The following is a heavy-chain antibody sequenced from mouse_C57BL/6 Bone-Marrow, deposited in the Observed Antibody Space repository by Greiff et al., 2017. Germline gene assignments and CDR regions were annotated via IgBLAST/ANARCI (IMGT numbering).Heavy chain of an antibody. CDR1: GYSITSGYY. Sequence: DVKLQESGPGLVKPSQSLSLTCSVTGYSITSGYYWNWMRQFPGNKLEWMGYISYDGSNNYNPSLKNRISITRDTSKNQFFLKLNSVTTEDTATYYCARDLSTFAYWGQGTLVTVSA. CDR3: ARDLSTFAY. CDR2: ISYDGSN. D-gene: IGHD6-2*01. J-gene: IGHJ3*01. V-gene: IGHV3-6*01.